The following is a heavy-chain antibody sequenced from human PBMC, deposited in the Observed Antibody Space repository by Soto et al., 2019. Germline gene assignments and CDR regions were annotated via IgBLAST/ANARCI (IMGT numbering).Heavy chain of an antibody. CDR2: LYYTGSN. V-gene: IGHV4-39*01. D-gene: IGHD6-19*01. CDR1: GGSINSNKYY. CDR3: ARQHWLVLNAFDI. J-gene: IGHJ3*02. Sequence: SETLSLTCTVSGGSINSNKYYWGWVRQPPGRGLEWIAGLYYTGSNFYNPSLKNRVSISVDTSKNQFSLKVYSVTAADTAVYYCARQHWLVLNAFDIWGQGTMVTVSS.